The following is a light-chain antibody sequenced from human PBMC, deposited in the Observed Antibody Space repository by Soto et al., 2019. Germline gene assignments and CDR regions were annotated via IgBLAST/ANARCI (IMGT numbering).Light chain of an antibody. V-gene: IGKV3-15*01. J-gene: IGKJ4*01. CDR1: QSISNN. Sequence: EILMTQSPATLSVSPGERATLSCRAGQSISNNLAWYQQKPGQAPRLLIYGASTRATGIPAKFSGSGSGTEFTLTISSLQSEDFAVYSCQQYNSWPLTFGGGTKVEIK. CDR3: QQYNSWPLT. CDR2: GAS.